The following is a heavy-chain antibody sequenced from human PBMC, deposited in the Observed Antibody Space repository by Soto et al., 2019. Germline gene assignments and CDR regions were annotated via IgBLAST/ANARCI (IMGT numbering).Heavy chain of an antibody. V-gene: IGHV3-7*01. D-gene: IGHD3-16*02. CDR3: ARDLPYDYIRGSYRKPNWFDP. J-gene: IGHJ5*02. CDR2: IKQDGSEK. Sequence: EVQLVESGGGLVQPGGSLRLSCAASGFTFSSYWMSWVRQAPGKGLEWVANIKQDGSEKYYVDAVKGRVTISIDNAKNSLYLQMNSLRAKDTAVYYCARDLPYDYIRGSYRKPNWFDPWGQGTLVTVSS. CDR1: GFTFSSYW.